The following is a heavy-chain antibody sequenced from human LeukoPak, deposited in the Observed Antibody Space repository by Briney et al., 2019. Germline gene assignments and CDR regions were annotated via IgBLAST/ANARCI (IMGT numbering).Heavy chain of an antibody. CDR3: ARVVFYDSSGYRYYYYMDV. V-gene: IGHV4-61*02. J-gene: IGHJ6*03. CDR2: IYTSGST. D-gene: IGHD3-22*01. CDR1: GGSISSGSYY. Sequence: SETLSLTCTVSGGSISSGSYYWSWIRQPAGKGLEWIGRIYTSGSTNYNPSLKSRVTISVAPSTNQFSLKLSSVTAADTAVYYCARVVFYDSSGYRYYYYMDVWGKGTTVTVSS.